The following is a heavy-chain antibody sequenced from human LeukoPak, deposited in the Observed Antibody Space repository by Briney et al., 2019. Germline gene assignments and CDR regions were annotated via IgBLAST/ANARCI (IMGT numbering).Heavy chain of an antibody. CDR3: ARGIAAAGS. CDR1: GFTVSGNY. CDR2: IYTAGST. J-gene: IGHJ4*02. V-gene: IGHV3-53*01. D-gene: IGHD6-13*01. Sequence: PGGSLRLSCAASGFTVSGNYMSWDRHAPRKGLEWVSVIYTAGSTYNADSVKGRFTISRDKSKNTLYLQMNTLRAEDTAVYFCARGIAAAGSWGQGTLVTVSS.